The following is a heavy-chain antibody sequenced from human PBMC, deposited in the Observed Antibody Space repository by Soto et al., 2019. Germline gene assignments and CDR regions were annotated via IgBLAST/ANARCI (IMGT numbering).Heavy chain of an antibody. CDR1: GGSISSSNW. Sequence: QVQLQESGPGLVKPSGTLSLTCVVSGGSISSSNWWSWVSQPPGKGLEWIGDIYHSGSTNYNPSFRSRVTISVDTSKNQFSLKLNSVTAADTAVYYCASPGGPYCSGGSCYPRGTFDLWGQGTMVTVSS. CDR2: IYHSGST. CDR3: ASPGGPYCSGGSCYPRGTFDL. J-gene: IGHJ3*01. D-gene: IGHD2-15*01. V-gene: IGHV4-4*02.